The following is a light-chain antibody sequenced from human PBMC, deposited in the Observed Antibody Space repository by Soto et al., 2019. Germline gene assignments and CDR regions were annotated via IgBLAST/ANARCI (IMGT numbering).Light chain of an antibody. V-gene: IGLV2-11*01. J-gene: IGLJ3*02. CDR1: SRDIGDYNY. CDR2: DVT. Sequence: QSVLTQPRSVSGSPGQSVTISCTGSSRDIGDYNYVSWYQQHPGKAPKLIIFDVTKRPSGVPDRLSGSKSGDTASLTISGLQAEDEADYYCCSYAGRYSWVFGGGTKVTVL. CDR3: CSYAGRYSWV.